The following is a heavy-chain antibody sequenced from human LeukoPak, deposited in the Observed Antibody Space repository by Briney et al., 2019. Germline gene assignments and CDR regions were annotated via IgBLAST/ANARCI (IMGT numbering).Heavy chain of an antibody. D-gene: IGHD6-19*01. CDR3: AKDRSSGRGWYQRGDWYFDL. CDR2: ISGSGGST. V-gene: IGHV3-23*01. Sequence: PGGSLRLSCAASGFTFSSYAMSWVRQAPGKGLEWVSAISGSGGSTYYADSVKGRFTISRDNSKNTLYLQMNSLRAEDTAVYYCAKDRSSGRGWYQRGDWYFDLWGRGTLVTVSS. CDR1: GFTFSSYA. J-gene: IGHJ2*01.